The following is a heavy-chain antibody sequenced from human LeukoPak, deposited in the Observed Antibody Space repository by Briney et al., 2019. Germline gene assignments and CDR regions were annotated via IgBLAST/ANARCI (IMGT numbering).Heavy chain of an antibody. D-gene: IGHD3-3*01. Sequence: SETLSLTCTVSGGSISSYYWSWIRQPPGKGLEWIGEINHSGSTNYNPSLKSRVTISVDTSKNQFSLKLSSVTAADTAVYYCARDQYYDFWSGYRRIRTPTPFDYWGQGTLVTVSS. CDR1: GGSISSYY. CDR2: INHSGST. V-gene: IGHV4-34*01. J-gene: IGHJ4*02. CDR3: ARDQYYDFWSGYRRIRTPTPFDY.